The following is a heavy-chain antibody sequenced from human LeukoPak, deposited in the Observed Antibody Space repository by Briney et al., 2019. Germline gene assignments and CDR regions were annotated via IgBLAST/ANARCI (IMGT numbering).Heavy chain of an antibody. Sequence: PGGSLRLSCVASGFTLSNYYMNWVRQAPGRGLEWVSSISSSSSYIYYADSVKGRFTISRDNSKNSVFLQMNSLRAEDTAVYFCARDAVAVAGTPIDYWGQGTLVTVSS. D-gene: IGHD6-13*01. CDR2: ISSSSSYI. CDR3: ARDAVAVAGTPIDY. CDR1: GFTLSNYY. J-gene: IGHJ4*02. V-gene: IGHV3-21*01.